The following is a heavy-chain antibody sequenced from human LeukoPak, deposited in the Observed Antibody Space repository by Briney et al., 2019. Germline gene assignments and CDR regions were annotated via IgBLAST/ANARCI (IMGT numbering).Heavy chain of an antibody. J-gene: IGHJ6*03. V-gene: IGHV1-46*01. CDR3: AREDSGSYYNFYYFYMDV. D-gene: IGHD3-10*01. CDR2: INPTGGST. Sequence: GASVKVSCKASGYTFSSHYMHWVRQAPGQGLEWMGMINPTGGSTRFAQKFHGRVTMTRDMSTSTVYMELSSLRSEDTAVYYCAREDSGSYYNFYYFYMDVWGKGTTVTISS. CDR1: GYTFSSHY.